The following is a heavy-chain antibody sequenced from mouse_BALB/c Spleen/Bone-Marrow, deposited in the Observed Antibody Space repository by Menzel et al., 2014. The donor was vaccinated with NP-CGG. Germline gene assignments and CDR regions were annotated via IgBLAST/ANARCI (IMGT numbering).Heavy chain of an antibody. CDR2: VDPYYGAT. V-gene: IGHV1-39*01. Sequence: VQLQQSGPELEKPGASVKISCKASGYSFTGYNMNWVKQYNGQSLEWIGDVDPYYGATTYNQKFKGKATLTVDKSSSTAYMQLERLTSEDSAVYYCARSYNSFDFWGQGTTLSLSS. CDR1: GYSFTGYN. CDR3: ARSYNSFDF. J-gene: IGHJ2*01.